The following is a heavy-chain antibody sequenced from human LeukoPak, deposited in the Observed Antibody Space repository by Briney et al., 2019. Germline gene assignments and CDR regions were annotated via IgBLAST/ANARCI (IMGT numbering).Heavy chain of an antibody. D-gene: IGHD3-16*01. CDR2: IRYDGSNK. CDR1: GFTFSSYG. Sequence: GGSLRLSCAASGFTFSSYGMHWVRQAPGKGLEWVAFIRYDGSNKYYADSVKGRFTISRDNAKNSLYLQMNSLRAEDTAVYYCARGSYDAFDIGAQGTMVTVSS. J-gene: IGHJ3*02. V-gene: IGHV3-30*02. CDR3: ARGSYDAFDI.